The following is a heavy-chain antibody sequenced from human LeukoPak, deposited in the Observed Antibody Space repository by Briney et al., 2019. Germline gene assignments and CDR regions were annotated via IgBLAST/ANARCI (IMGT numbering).Heavy chain of an antibody. J-gene: IGHJ4*02. D-gene: IGHD3-22*01. V-gene: IGHV6-1*01. CDR1: GDSVSSNSAA. CDR2: TYYRSKWYN. Sequence: SQTLSLTCAISGDSVSSNSAAWNWIRQSPSRGLEWLGRTYYRSKWYNDYAVSVKSRITINPDTSKNQFSLQLNSVTPEDTAVYYCAKSPGSYYDSSGPLDYWGQGTLVTVSS. CDR3: AKSPGSYYDSSGPLDY.